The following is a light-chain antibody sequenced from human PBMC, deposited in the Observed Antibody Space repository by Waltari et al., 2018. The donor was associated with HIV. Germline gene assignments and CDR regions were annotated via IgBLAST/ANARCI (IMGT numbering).Light chain of an antibody. CDR1: FRDVGGFRF. Sequence: QSALTQPRSVSGSPGQAVTTSCSGTFRDVGGFRFVSWYQQHPGKAPKLVIFDVNKRPSGVPTRFSGSKSGNTASLTVSGLQAEDEADYFCCSYAGSVTLLFGGGTNLAVL. J-gene: IGLJ3*02. V-gene: IGLV2-11*01. CDR3: CSYAGSVTLL. CDR2: DVN.